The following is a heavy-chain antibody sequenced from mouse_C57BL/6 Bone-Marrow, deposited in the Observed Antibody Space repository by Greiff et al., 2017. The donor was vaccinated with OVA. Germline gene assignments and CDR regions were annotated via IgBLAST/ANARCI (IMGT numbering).Heavy chain of an antibody. Sequence: QVQLQQPGAELVRPGTSVKLSCTASGYTFTSYCMHWVKQRPGQGLEWIGVIDPSDSYTNYNQKFKGKATLTVDTSSSTAYMQLSSLTSEDSAVYYCARGGYYVYYAMDYWCQGTAVTVSS. D-gene: IGHD2-3*01. CDR2: IDPSDSYT. CDR1: GYTFTSYC. J-gene: IGHJ4*01. V-gene: IGHV1-59*01. CDR3: ARGGYYVYYAMDY.